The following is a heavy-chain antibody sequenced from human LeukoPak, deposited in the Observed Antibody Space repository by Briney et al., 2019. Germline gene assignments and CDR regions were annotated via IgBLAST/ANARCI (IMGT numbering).Heavy chain of an antibody. J-gene: IGHJ6*02. D-gene: IGHD2-2*01. Sequence: PGGSLRLSCAASGSTFDDYAMHWVRQAPGKGLEWVSLIRGDGGSTYYADSVKGRFTISRDNSKNSLYLQMNSLRTEDTALYYCAKDPGYDPNYYYYGMDVWGQGTTVTVSS. CDR2: IRGDGGST. CDR3: AKDPGYDPNYYYYGMDV. CDR1: GSTFDDYA. V-gene: IGHV3-43*02.